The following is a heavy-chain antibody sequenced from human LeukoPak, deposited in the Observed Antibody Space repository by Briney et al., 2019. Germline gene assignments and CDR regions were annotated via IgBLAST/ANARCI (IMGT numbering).Heavy chain of an antibody. J-gene: IGHJ4*02. CDR3: ARGLRDGYNYGVDY. CDR1: GFTFSSYS. Sequence: GGSLRLSCAASGFTFSSYSMHWVRQAPGKGLEYVSAISSNGGSTYYADSVKGRFTISRDNSKDTPYLQMGSLRAEDMAVYYCARGLRDGYNYGVDYWGQGTLVTVSS. V-gene: IGHV3-64*02. D-gene: IGHD5-24*01. CDR2: ISSNGGST.